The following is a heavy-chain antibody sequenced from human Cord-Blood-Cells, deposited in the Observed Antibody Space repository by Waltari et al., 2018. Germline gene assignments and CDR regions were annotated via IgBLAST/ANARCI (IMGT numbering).Heavy chain of an antibody. D-gene: IGHD3-10*01. Sequence: QVQLQESGPGLVKPSETLSLTCTVSGGSISSYYWSWIRQPAGKGLEWIGRIYTSGSTNYNPSLKSRGTMSVETSKNQFSLKLSSVTAADTAVYYCARGPYYGSGSASYYYYYMDVWGKGTTVTVSS. CDR3: ARGPYYGSGSASYYYYYMDV. J-gene: IGHJ6*03. CDR2: IYTSGST. CDR1: GGSISSYY. V-gene: IGHV4-4*07.